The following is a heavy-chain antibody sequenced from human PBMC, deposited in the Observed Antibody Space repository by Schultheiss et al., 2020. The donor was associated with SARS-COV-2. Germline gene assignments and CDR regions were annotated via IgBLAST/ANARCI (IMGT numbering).Heavy chain of an antibody. CDR3: ARGPYCGGDCYSGYYYYYMDV. Sequence: SETLSLTCTVSGGSISSSSYYWGWIRQPAGKGLEWIGRIYTSGSTNYNPSLKSRVSMSIDTSENQFSLQLNSVTAADTAVYYCARGPYCGGDCYSGYYYYYMDVWGKGTTVTVSS. CDR2: IYTSGST. J-gene: IGHJ6*03. D-gene: IGHD2-21*01. CDR1: GGSISSSSYY. V-gene: IGHV4-61*02.